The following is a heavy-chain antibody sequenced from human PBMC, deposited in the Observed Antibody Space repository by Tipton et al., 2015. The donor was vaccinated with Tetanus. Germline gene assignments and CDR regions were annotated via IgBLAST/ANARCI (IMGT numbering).Heavy chain of an antibody. Sequence: TLSLTCTVSGESISTGGYYWTWIRQHPGKGLEWIGYILYTGSTYHNPSLKSRLTISVDTSHNQFSLNLSSVTAADTAVYYCARGWGSSWYYFDNWGQGTLVTVSS. V-gene: IGHV4-31*03. CDR1: GESISTGGYY. D-gene: IGHD6-13*01. J-gene: IGHJ4*02. CDR2: ILYTGST. CDR3: ARGWGSSWYYFDN.